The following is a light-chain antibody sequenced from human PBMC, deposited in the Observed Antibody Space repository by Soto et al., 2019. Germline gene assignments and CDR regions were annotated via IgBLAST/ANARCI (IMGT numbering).Light chain of an antibody. CDR1: QSISTT. CDR2: DAS. CDR3: QQYHDWPPWT. Sequence: EIVLTQSPVTLSVSPGERATLSCRASQSISTTLVWYQQKPGQAPRLLIYDASTRATDIPDRFSGSGSGTEFTLTISSLKSEDFAVYYCQQYHDWPPWTFGQGTKVDIK. V-gene: IGKV3-15*01. J-gene: IGKJ1*01.